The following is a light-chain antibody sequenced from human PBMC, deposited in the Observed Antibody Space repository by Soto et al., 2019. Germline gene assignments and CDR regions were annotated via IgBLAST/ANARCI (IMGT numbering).Light chain of an antibody. CDR1: QSVSSSF. CDR2: GAS. J-gene: IGKJ1*01. CDR3: QQYGSAPWT. V-gene: IGKV3-20*01. Sequence: EIVLTQSPGTLSLSPGERATLSCRASQSVSSSFLAWYQQKPGQPPRLLIYGASSRATAIADRFSGSGSGTDFTLTISRLEPDDFAVYYCQQYGSAPWTFGQGTKVEIK.